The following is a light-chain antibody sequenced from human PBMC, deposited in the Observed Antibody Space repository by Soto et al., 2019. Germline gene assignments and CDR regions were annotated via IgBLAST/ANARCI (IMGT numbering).Light chain of an antibody. V-gene: IGKV3D-20*02. CDR1: QSVSSSY. Sequence: PGERVPLTCRSSQSVSSSYLTWYQQKPGQAPRLLIYYTSNRATGIPARFSGSGSGTDFTLTINSLAPEDFAIYYCHQRQSWPRTFGQGTKVDI. CDR2: YTS. J-gene: IGKJ1*01. CDR3: HQRQSWPRT.